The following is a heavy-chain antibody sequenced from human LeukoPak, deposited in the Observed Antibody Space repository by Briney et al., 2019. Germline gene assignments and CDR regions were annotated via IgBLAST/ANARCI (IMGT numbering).Heavy chain of an antibody. CDR2: ISYDGSNK. V-gene: IGHV3-30*18. Sequence: GGSLRLSCAASGFTFSSYGMHWVRQAPGKGLEWVAVISYDGSNKYYADSVKGRFTISRDNSKNTLYLQKNSLRAEDTAVYYCAKDSPRTAMVIDYWGQGTLVTVSS. J-gene: IGHJ4*02. CDR1: GFTFSSYG. D-gene: IGHD5-18*01. CDR3: AKDSPRTAMVIDY.